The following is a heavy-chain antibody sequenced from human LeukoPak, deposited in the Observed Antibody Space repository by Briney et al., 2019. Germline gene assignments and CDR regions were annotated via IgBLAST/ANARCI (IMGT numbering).Heavy chain of an antibody. CDR2: TNPNSGNT. CDR1: GYTFTSYD. D-gene: IGHD4-4*01. CDR3: ARGLYSNYNLERHNWFDP. V-gene: IGHV1-8*01. J-gene: IGHJ5*02. Sequence: ASVKVSCKASGYTFTSYDINWVRQATGQGLEWMGWTNPNSGNTGYAQKFQGRVTMTRNTSISTAYMELSSLRSEDTAVYYCARGLYSNYNLERHNWFDPWGQGTLVTVSS.